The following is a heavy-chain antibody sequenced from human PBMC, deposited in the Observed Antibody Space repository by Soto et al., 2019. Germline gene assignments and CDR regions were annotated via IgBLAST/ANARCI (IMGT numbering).Heavy chain of an antibody. CDR2: ISPYNGNT. CDR1: GYTFTSYG. Sequence: ASVKVSCKASGYTFTSYGISWVRQAPGQGLEWMGWISPYNGNTNYAQKLQGRVTMTTDTSTSTAYMELRSLRSDDTAVYYCARDLLRYFHWLPPTQYYYGMDVWGQGTTVTVSS. V-gene: IGHV1-18*01. D-gene: IGHD3-9*01. J-gene: IGHJ6*02. CDR3: ARDLLRYFHWLPPTQYYYGMDV.